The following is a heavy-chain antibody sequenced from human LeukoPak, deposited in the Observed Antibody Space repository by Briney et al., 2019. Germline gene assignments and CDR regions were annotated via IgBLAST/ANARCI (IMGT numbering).Heavy chain of an antibody. V-gene: IGHV3-30*02. CDR3: AKDAPGIAAAGTFDY. D-gene: IGHD6-13*01. CDR2: IRYDGSNK. Sequence: GGSLRLSCAASGFTFSSYGMHWVRQAPGKGLEWVAFIRYDGSNKYYADSVKGRFTISRDNSKNTLYLQMNSLRAEDTAVYYCAKDAPGIAAAGTFDYWGQGTLVTVSS. J-gene: IGHJ4*02. CDR1: GFTFSSYG.